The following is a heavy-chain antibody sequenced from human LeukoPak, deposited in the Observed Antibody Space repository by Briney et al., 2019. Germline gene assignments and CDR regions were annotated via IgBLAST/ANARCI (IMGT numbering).Heavy chain of an antibody. CDR3: ARASNPWLQLS. Sequence: PGGSLRLSCAASGFTSSNYWMIWVRRAPGKGLEWVANIQQDGGQKRYADSVRGRVTVSRDNAQTSLYLHMNSLRAEDTAVYYCARASNPWLQLSWGQGTLVTVSS. CDR1: GFTSSNYW. D-gene: IGHD5-24*01. CDR2: IQQDGGQK. V-gene: IGHV3-7*05. J-gene: IGHJ4*02.